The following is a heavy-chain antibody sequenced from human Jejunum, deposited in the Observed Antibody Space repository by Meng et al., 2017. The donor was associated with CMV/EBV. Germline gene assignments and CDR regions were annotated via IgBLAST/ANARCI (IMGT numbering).Heavy chain of an antibody. CDR3: ARHQNGGTYPLDY. Sequence: QVHLQESGPGLVKPSETLSLTCAVSGGSISTYYWGWLRQPPGKGLEWIGNNYYSGSTNYNPSLASRVTISVDSSKNQFSLKLSSVTAADTAVYYCARHQNGGTYPLDYWGQGTLVTVSS. V-gene: IGHV4-59*08. J-gene: IGHJ4*02. D-gene: IGHD3-16*02. CDR1: GGSISTYY. CDR2: NYYSGST.